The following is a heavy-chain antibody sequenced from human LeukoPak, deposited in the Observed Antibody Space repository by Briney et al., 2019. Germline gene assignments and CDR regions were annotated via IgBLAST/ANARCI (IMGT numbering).Heavy chain of an antibody. CDR2: ISRSSSTI. Sequence: GGPLRLSCAASGFTFSSYSMNWVRQAPGKGLEWVSYISRSSSTISYADSVKGRFTISRDNAKNSLYLQMNSLRAEDTAVYYCAKVATARVATIRGLYNWFDPWGQGTLVTVSS. V-gene: IGHV3-48*01. CDR3: AKVATARVATIRGLYNWFDP. D-gene: IGHD5-12*01. CDR1: GFTFSSYS. J-gene: IGHJ5*02.